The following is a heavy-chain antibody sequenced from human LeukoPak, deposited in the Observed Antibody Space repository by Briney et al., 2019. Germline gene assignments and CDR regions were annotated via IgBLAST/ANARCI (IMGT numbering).Heavy chain of an antibody. CDR3: ARASGILILKYSGSYLNDY. Sequence: ASVKVSCKASGYTLTSYGFSWARQAPGQGLEWMGWINTYNGNTNYAQKLQGRVTMTTDTSTSTAYMELRSLRSDDTAVYYCARASGILILKYSGSYLNDYWGQGTLVTVSS. CDR2: INTYNGNT. D-gene: IGHD1-26*01. CDR1: GYTLTSYG. V-gene: IGHV1-18*01. J-gene: IGHJ4*02.